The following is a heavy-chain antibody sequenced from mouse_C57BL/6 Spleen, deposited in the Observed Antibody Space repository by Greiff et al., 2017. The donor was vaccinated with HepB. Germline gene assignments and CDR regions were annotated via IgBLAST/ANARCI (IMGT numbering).Heavy chain of an antibody. CDR2: IRNKANGYTT. J-gene: IGHJ4*01. CDR3: ARYHYYGSMKGYAMDY. Sequence: EVHLVESGGGLVQPGGSLSLSCAASGFTFTDYYMSWVRQPPGKALEWLGFIRNKANGYTTEYSASVKGRFTISRDNSQSILYLQMNALRAEDSATYYCARYHYYGSMKGYAMDYWGQGTSVTVSS. V-gene: IGHV7-3*01. D-gene: IGHD1-1*01. CDR1: GFTFTDYY.